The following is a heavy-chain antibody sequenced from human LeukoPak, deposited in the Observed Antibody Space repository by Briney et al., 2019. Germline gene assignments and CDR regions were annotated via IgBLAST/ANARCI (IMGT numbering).Heavy chain of an antibody. CDR2: ISGSGGST. Sequence: GSLRLSCEASGFTFSSYAMSWVRKAPGKGLEWVSAISGSGGSTYYADSVKGRFTISRDNSRNTLYLQMNSLRAEDTAVYCCAKDTPMYSSGPCFDYWGQGTLVTVSS. J-gene: IGHJ4*02. CDR1: GFTFSSYA. CDR3: AKDTPMYSSGPCFDY. V-gene: IGHV3-23*01. D-gene: IGHD6-19*01.